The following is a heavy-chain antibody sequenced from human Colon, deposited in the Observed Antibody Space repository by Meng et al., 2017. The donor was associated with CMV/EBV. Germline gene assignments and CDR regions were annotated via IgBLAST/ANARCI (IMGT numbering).Heavy chain of an antibody. Sequence: VYGGSFSGYYWSWIRQPPGKGLEWIGEINHSGSTNYNPSLKSRVTISVDTSKNQFSLKLSSVTAADTAVYYCARGFSSNWYVIWFDPWGQGTLVTVSS. CDR1: GGSFSGYY. V-gene: IGHV4-34*01. J-gene: IGHJ5*02. D-gene: IGHD6-13*01. CDR2: INHSGST. CDR3: ARGFSSNWYVIWFDP.